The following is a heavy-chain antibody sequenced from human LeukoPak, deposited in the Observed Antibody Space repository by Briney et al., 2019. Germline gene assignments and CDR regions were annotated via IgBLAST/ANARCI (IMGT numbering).Heavy chain of an antibody. D-gene: IGHD3-10*01. CDR1: GGSVSSGSYY. V-gene: IGHV4-61*01. CDR3: ARVGYGSGSYTEAFDY. Sequence: PSETLSLTCTVSGGSVSSGSYYWSWIRQPPGKGLEWIGYIYYSGSTNYNPSLKSRVTISVDTSKNQFSLKLSSVTAADTAVYYCARVGYGSGSYTEAFDYWGQGTLVTVSS. J-gene: IGHJ4*02. CDR2: IYYSGST.